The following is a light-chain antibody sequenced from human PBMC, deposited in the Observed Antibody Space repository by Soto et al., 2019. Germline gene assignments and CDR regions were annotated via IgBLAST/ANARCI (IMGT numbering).Light chain of an antibody. CDR1: QSVGTN. Sequence: ERIMTQSPATLSVSPGERATLSCRASQSVGTNIAWYRQKPGQAPRLLLYGGSARATGIQARFSGGGSGTEFPLTISSLQSEDFAVYYCQQYNQWPITFGQGTRLE. CDR3: QQYNQWPIT. CDR2: GGS. J-gene: IGKJ5*01. V-gene: IGKV3-15*01.